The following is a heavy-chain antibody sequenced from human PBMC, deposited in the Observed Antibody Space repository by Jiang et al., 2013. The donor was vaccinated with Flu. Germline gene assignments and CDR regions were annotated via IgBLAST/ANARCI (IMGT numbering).Heavy chain of an antibody. V-gene: IGHV1-18*04. CDR1: GYTFTSYG. J-gene: IGHJ6*02. CDR3: ARDPQAPKPYYYYYGMDV. Sequence: SGAEVKKPGASVKVSCKASGYTFTSYGISWVRQAPGQGLEWMGWISAYNGNTNYAQKLQGRVTMTTDTSTSTAYMELRSLRSDDTAVYYCARDPQAPKPYYYYYGMDVWGQGTTVTVSS. CDR2: ISAYNGNT.